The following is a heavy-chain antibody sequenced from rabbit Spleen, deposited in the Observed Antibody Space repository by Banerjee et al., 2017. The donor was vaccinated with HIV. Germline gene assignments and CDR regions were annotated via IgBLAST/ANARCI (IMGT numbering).Heavy chain of an antibody. CDR1: GFEFRTYY. D-gene: IGHD4-1*01. J-gene: IGHJ3*01. V-gene: IGHV1S45*01. CDR2: INVATGKP. CDR3: ARDLTGVIGWNFGW. Sequence: QEQLGGGGGGLVKPEGALTLTRQAPGFEFRTYYMNWGRQAPGKGLEWIACINVATGKPVYATWAKGRFTISRTSSTTVTLRMTSLTAADTATYFCARDLTGVIGWNFGWWGQGTLVTVS.